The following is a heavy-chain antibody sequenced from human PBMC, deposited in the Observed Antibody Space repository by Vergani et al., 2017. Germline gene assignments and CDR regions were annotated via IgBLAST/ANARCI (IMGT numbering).Heavy chain of an antibody. D-gene: IGHD3-10*01. J-gene: IGHJ4*02. Sequence: QVQLQESGPGLVKPSETLSLTCTVSGYSISSGYYWGWIRQPPGKGLEGIGSIYHSGSTYYNPSLKSRVTISVDTSKNQFSLKLSSVTAADTAVYYCAAIYGYLDYWGQGTLVTVSS. CDR2: IYHSGST. CDR3: AAIYGYLDY. CDR1: GYSISSGYY. V-gene: IGHV4-38-2*02.